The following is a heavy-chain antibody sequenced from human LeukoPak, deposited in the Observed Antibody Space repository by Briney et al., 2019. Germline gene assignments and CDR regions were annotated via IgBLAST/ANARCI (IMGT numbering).Heavy chain of an antibody. CDR3: ARAGRPSFSTAAGLNWFDP. CDR2: IRSDGSST. Sequence: PGGSLRLSCVASGFTFNRYWMHWVRQAPGKGLVWVSRIRSDGSSTNYADSVKGRFTISRDNAKNSLYLHMNSLRAEDTAVYYCARAGRPSFSTAAGLNWFDPWGQGTLVTVSS. V-gene: IGHV3-74*01. J-gene: IGHJ5*02. CDR1: GFTFNRYW. D-gene: IGHD6-13*01.